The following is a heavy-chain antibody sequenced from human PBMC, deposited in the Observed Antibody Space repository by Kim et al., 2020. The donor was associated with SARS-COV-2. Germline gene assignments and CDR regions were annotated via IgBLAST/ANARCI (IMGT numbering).Heavy chain of an antibody. V-gene: IGHV4-39*01. J-gene: IGHJ4*01. Sequence: SETLSLTCTVSGASIATTYYLGCFRQSPGKGLEGCGGHYYSGDISYNPSLKSRGTISVDTSRNQFSLQLNSVTAADRAAEYCARIGLYGTGILVDYW. CDR1: GASIATTYY. CDR3: ARIGLYGTGILVDY. D-gene: IGHD3-10*01. CDR2: HYYSGDI.